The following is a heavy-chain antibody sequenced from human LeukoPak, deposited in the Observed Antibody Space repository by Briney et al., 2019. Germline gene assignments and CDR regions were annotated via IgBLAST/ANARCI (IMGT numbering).Heavy chain of an antibody. V-gene: IGHV4-59*11. CDR1: VGSTSSHN. D-gene: IGHD2-21*02. CDR3: ARWVVTDDAFDI. J-gene: IGHJ3*02. Sequence: ASETLSLTCTVSVGSTSSHNWSWIRQPPRKGREWIGYIYYRGSTNYNPSLKSRVTISVDTSKNQFSLKLRSVTAADTAVYYCARWVVTDDAFDIWGQGTMVTVSS. CDR2: IYYRGST.